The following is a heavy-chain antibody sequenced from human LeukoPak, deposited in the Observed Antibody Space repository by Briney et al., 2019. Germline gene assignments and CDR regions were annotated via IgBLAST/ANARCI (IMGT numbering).Heavy chain of an antibody. V-gene: IGHV1-18*04. D-gene: IGHD4-17*01. Sequence: ASVKVSCKASDYTFTNYGISWVRQAPGQGLEWMGWISAYNGDTKYSQKFQGRVTITRDTSASTAYMELSSLRSEDTAVYYCARDGHYGDYDYWGPGPLVTASS. CDR2: ISAYNGDT. J-gene: IGHJ4*02. CDR3: ARDGHYGDYDY. CDR1: DYTFTNYG.